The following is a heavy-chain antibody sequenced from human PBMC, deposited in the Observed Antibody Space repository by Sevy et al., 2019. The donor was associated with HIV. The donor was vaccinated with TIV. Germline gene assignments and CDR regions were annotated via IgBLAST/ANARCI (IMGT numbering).Heavy chain of an antibody. CDR2: INHSGST. CDR1: GGSFSGYY. Sequence: SETLSLTCAVYGGSFSGYYWSWIRQPPGKGMEWIGEINHSGSTNYNPPLKSRVTISVDTSKNQFSLKLSSVTAADTAVYYCARGRGYCSGGSCYRPYYFDYWGQGTLVTVSS. D-gene: IGHD2-15*01. V-gene: IGHV4-34*01. CDR3: ARGRGYCSGGSCYRPYYFDY. J-gene: IGHJ4*02.